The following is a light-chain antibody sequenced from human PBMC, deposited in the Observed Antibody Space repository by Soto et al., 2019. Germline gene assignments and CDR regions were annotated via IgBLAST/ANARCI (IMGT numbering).Light chain of an antibody. Sequence: DRLAIRCRASQSITTFLAWYQQKKGKAPKLLIYKASTLETGVPSRFSGSGSGTELTLSISSMKPDDFGTYYCQEYNAYSMTFGQGTRLEIK. J-gene: IGKJ5*01. CDR3: QEYNAYSMT. CDR2: KAS. CDR1: QSITTF. V-gene: IGKV1-5*03.